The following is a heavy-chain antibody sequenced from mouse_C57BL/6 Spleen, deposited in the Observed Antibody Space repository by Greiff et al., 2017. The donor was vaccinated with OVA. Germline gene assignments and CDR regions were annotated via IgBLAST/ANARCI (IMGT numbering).Heavy chain of an antibody. V-gene: IGHV7-3*01. J-gene: IGHJ1*03. CDR1: GFTFTDYY. Sequence: EVKLMESGGGLVQPGGSLSLSCAASGFTFTDYYMSWVRQPPGKALEWLGFIRNKANGYTTEYSASVKGRFTISRDNSQSILYLQMNALRAEDSATYYCARYHYGTYWYFDVWGTGTTVTVSS. CDR2: IRNKANGYTT. D-gene: IGHD1-1*01. CDR3: ARYHYGTYWYFDV.